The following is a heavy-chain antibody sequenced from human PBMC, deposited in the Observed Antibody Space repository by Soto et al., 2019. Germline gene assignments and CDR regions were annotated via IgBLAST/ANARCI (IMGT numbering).Heavy chain of an antibody. Sequence: SLTISCKGSGYSFAGYWITWVRQKPGKGLEWMGRIDPSDSQTYYSPSFRGHVTISVTKSITTVFLQWSSLRASDTAMYYCARQIFDSDTGPHFQYYLDSPGQGTSVTVSS. CDR3: ARQIFDSDTGPHFQYYLDS. D-gene: IGHD3-9*01. J-gene: IGHJ4*02. V-gene: IGHV5-10-1*01. CDR2: IDPSDSQT. CDR1: GYSFAGYW.